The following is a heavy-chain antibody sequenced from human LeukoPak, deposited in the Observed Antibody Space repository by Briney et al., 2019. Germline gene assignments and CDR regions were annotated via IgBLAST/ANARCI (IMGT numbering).Heavy chain of an antibody. CDR1: GYTFTSYG. D-gene: IGHD6-13*01. CDR3: ARQQLVRWTDY. J-gene: IGHJ4*02. V-gene: IGHV1-18*01. CDR2: ISAYNGNT. Sequence: RASVKVSCKASGYTFTSYGISWVRQAPGQGLEWMGWISAYNGNTNYAQKLQGRVTMTTDTSTSTAYMELRSLRAEDTAMYYCARQQLVRWTDYWGQGTLVTVSS.